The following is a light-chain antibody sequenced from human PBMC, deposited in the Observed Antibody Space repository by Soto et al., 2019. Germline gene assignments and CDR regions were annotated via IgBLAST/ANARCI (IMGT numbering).Light chain of an antibody. CDR3: CSYAGSYKV. CDR2: DVS. CDR1: SIDVGGYNY. Sequence: SVLTQPRSVSGSPGQSVTISCTGTSIDVGGYNYVSWYQQHPGKAPKLMIYDVSKRPSGVPDRFSGSKSGNTASLTISGLQAEDEADYYCCSYAGSYKVFGTGTKVTVL. V-gene: IGLV2-11*01. J-gene: IGLJ1*01.